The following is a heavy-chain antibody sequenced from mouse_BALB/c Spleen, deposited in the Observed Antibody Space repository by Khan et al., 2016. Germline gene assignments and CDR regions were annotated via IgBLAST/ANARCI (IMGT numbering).Heavy chain of an antibody. V-gene: IGHV10-1*02. CDR1: GFTFNTYA. CDR3: GRETHPIDMGC. Sequence: EVQLVESGGGLVQPTGSLKLSCAASGFTFNTYAMNWVRQAPGKGLEWVARISSKSNNYETYYADSVKDRITILRDDSPTMLYLQMHNLKNEDTAVGYCGRETHPIDMGCWGQETTVTIAT. CDR2: ISSKSNNYET. J-gene: IGHJ4*01.